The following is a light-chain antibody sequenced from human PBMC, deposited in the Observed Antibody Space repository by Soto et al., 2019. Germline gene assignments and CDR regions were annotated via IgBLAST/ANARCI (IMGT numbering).Light chain of an antibody. CDR3: QKYNNRPTWT. CDR1: QSVSSN. Sequence: EIVMTQSPATLSVSPGERATLSCRASQSVSSNLAWYQQKPGQAPRLLIYGASTRATGIPARFSGSGSGTEFTLTISSLQSEDFAVYYCQKYNNRPTWTFGQGTNVDIK. V-gene: IGKV3-15*01. CDR2: GAS. J-gene: IGKJ1*01.